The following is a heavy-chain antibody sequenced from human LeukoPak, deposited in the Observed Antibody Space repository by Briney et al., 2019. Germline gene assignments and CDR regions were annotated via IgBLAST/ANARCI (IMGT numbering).Heavy chain of an antibody. V-gene: IGHV4-39*01. CDR2: IYYSGST. D-gene: IGHD5-24*01. CDR3: ARLLKDGYKSFYFDY. J-gene: IGHJ4*02. CDR1: GGSISSSSYY. Sequence: PSETLSLTCTVSGGSISSSSYYWGWIRQPPGKGLEWIGSIYYSGSTYYNPSLKSRVTISVDTSKNQSSLKLSSVTAADTAVYYCARLLKDGYKSFYFDYWGQGTLVTVSS.